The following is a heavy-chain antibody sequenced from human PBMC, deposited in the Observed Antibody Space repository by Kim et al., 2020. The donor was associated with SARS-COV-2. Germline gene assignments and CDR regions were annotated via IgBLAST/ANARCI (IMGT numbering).Heavy chain of an antibody. D-gene: IGHD3-10*01. J-gene: IGHJ4*02. CDR3: ARDVITMVRGVLFDY. Sequence: DSVKGRFTISRDNAKNSLYLQMNSLRAEDTAVYYCARDVITMVRGVLFDYWGQGALVTVSS. V-gene: IGHV3-21*01.